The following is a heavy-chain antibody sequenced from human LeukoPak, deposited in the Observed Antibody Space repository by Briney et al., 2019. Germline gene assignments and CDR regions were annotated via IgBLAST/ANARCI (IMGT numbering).Heavy chain of an antibody. CDR2: IYYSGST. CDR1: GGSIRSYY. J-gene: IGHJ4*02. CDR3: ASGSYYFDY. Sequence: SETLSLTCTVSGGSIRSYYWSWIRQPPGKGLECIGYIYYSGSTNYNPSLKRRATISLDTSKNQFSLKLNSVTAADTAVYYCASGSYYFDYWGQGTLVTVSS. V-gene: IGHV4-59*08. D-gene: IGHD1-26*01.